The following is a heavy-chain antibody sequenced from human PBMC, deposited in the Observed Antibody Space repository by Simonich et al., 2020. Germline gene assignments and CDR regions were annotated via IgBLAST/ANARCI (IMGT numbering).Heavy chain of an antibody. CDR1: GYTFTGYY. CDR3: ARDSYSSWYFDL. J-gene: IGHJ2*01. Sequence: QVQLVQSGAEVKKPGASVKVSCKASGYTFTGYYMHWVRQAPGQGLEWRGWINPNSGGTKYAQKFQGRVTMTRDTSISTAYMELSRLRSDDTAVYYCARDSYSSWYFDLWGRGTLVTVSS. D-gene: IGHD6-13*01. CDR2: INPNSGGT. V-gene: IGHV1-2*02.